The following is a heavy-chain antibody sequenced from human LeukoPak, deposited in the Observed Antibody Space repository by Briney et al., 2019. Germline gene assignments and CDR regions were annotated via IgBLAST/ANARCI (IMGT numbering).Heavy chain of an antibody. V-gene: IGHV3-30*03. J-gene: IGHJ4*02. CDR2: ISHDGSNK. CDR3: ARAYYYDSSGYWYYFDY. D-gene: IGHD3-22*01. CDR1: GFTFSSYG. Sequence: GGSLRLSCAASGFTFSSYGMHWVRQAPGKGLEWVAVISHDGSNKYYADSVKGRFTISRDNSKNTLYLQMNSLRAEDTAVYYCARAYYYDSSGYWYYFDYWGQGTLVTVSS.